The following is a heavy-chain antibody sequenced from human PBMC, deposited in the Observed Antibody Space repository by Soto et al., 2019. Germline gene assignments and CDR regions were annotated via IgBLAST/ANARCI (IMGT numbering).Heavy chain of an antibody. J-gene: IGHJ4*02. Sequence: ASVKVSCKASGYAFTSYGISWVRQAPGQGLEWMGWISAYNGNTNYAQKLQGRVTMTTDTSTSTAYMELRSLRSDDTAVYYCARDPPTIASAGREDYWGQGTLVTVSS. CDR1: GYAFTSYG. V-gene: IGHV1-18*01. CDR2: ISAYNGNT. CDR3: ARDPPTIASAGREDY. D-gene: IGHD6-13*01.